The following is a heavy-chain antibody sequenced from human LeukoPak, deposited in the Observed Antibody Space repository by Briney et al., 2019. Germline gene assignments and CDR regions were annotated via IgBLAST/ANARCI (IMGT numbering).Heavy chain of an antibody. J-gene: IGHJ3*02. Sequence: GGSLRLSCAASGFTLSSYAMSWVRQAPGKGLEWVSGISGSGGGTDYADSVKGRFTISRDNSKNTLYLYMNSLRAEDTAVYYCATVIPRYSGSSVGAFDIWGQGTMVIVSS. CDR2: ISGSGGGT. CDR1: GFTLSSYA. D-gene: IGHD1-26*01. V-gene: IGHV3-23*01. CDR3: ATVIPRYSGSSVGAFDI.